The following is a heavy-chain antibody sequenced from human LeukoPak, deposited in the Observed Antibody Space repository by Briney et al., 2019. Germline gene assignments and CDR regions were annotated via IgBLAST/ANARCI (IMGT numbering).Heavy chain of an antibody. V-gene: IGHV4-59*01. D-gene: IGHD3-3*01. Sequence: SETLSLTCTVSGGSISSYYWSWIRQHPRKGLEWIGYIYYSGSTNYNPSLKSRVTISVDTSKNQFSLKLSSVTAADTAVYYCARDLRDFWSGYYTDNDAFDIWGQGTMVTVSS. CDR2: IYYSGST. CDR1: GGSISSYY. CDR3: ARDLRDFWSGYYTDNDAFDI. J-gene: IGHJ3*02.